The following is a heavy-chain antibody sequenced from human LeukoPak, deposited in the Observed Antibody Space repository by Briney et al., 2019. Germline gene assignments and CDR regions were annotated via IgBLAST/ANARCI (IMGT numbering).Heavy chain of an antibody. Sequence: GGSLRLSCAASGFTFSSYSMNWVRQAPGKGLEWVAFIRYDGSNKYYADSVKGRFTISRDNSKNTLYLQMNSLRAEDTAVYYCARVGAAGTYYYYYYGMDVWGQGTTVTVSS. J-gene: IGHJ6*02. D-gene: IGHD6-13*01. V-gene: IGHV3-30*02. CDR2: IRYDGSNK. CDR1: GFTFSSYS. CDR3: ARVGAAGTYYYYYYGMDV.